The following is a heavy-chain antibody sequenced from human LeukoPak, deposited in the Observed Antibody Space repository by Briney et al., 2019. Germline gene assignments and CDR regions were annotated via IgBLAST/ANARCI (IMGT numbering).Heavy chain of an antibody. CDR2: INHSGST. V-gene: IGHV4-39*07. CDR3: ARATGRPLLYYDILTGYYYREYYYMDV. CDR1: GGSISSSSYY. Sequence: SETLSLTYTVSGGSISSSSYYWSWIRQPPGKGLEWIGEINHSGSTNYNPSLKSRVTISVDTSKNQFSLKLSSVTAADTAVYYCARATGRPLLYYDILTGYYYREYYYMDVWGKGTTVTVSS. D-gene: IGHD3-9*01. J-gene: IGHJ6*03.